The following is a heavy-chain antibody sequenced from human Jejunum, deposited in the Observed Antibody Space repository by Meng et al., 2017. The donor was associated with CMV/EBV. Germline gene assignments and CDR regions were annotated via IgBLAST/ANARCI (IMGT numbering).Heavy chain of an antibody. V-gene: IGHV4-38-2*02. CDR3: ARERDMYNWNDGSTFDI. CDR2: FYHSGST. J-gene: IGHJ3*02. D-gene: IGHD1-1*01. Sequence: SIGSGYCWGWIRQPPGKGLEWIGSFYHSGSTYYSPSLQSRVTISVDTSKNHFSLKLTSVTAADTAVYYCARERDMYNWNDGSTFDIWGQGATVTVSS. CDR1: SIGSGYC.